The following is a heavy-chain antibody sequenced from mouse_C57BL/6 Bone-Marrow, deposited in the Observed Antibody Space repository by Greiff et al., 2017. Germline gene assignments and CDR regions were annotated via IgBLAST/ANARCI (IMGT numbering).Heavy chain of an antibody. Sequence: QVQLKQSGAELVRPGASVTLSCKASGYTFTDYEMHWVKQTPVHGLEWIGAIDPDTGGTAYNQKFKGKAILTADKSSSTAYMELRSLTSEDSAVYYCTSRWLSDYWGQGTTLTVSS. D-gene: IGHD2-3*01. CDR3: TSRWLSDY. J-gene: IGHJ2*01. V-gene: IGHV1-15*01. CDR1: GYTFTDYE. CDR2: IDPDTGGT.